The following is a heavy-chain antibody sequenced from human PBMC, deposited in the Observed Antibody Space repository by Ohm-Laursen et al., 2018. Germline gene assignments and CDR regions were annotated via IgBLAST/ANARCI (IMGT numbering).Heavy chain of an antibody. CDR2: ISASGYTK. V-gene: IGHV3-48*04. CDR3: ARDGASGWHGYMFDY. Sequence: SLRLSCAASGFTFSSYGMSWVRQAPGKGLECVSYISASGYTKRYADSVKGRFTISRDNTKNSLYLEMNSLSPEDTAVYYCARDGASGWHGYMFDYWGQGVLVTVSS. J-gene: IGHJ4*02. CDR1: GFTFSSYG. D-gene: IGHD6-19*01.